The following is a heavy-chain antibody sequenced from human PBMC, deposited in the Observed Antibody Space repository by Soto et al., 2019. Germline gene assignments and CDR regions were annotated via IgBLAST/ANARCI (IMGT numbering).Heavy chain of an antibody. CDR1: GGTFSSYA. Sequence: QVQLAQSGAEVKKPGSSVKVSCKASGGTFSSYAISWVRQAPGQGLEWIGGIIPIFGTANYAQKFQGRVTITADESTSTAYMELSSLRSEDTAVYYCATRRAAMDTGHYYGMDVWGQGTTVTVSS. V-gene: IGHV1-69*01. D-gene: IGHD2-2*01. CDR2: IIPIFGTA. J-gene: IGHJ6*02. CDR3: ATRRAAMDTGHYYGMDV.